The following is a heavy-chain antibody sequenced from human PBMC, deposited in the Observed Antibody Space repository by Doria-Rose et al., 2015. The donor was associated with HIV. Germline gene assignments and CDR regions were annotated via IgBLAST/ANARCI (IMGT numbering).Heavy chain of an antibody. V-gene: IGHV2-26*01. CDR3: ARIKSSRWYHKYYFDF. Sequence: QITLKESGPVLVKPTETLTLTCTVSGVSLSSPGMGVSWIRQPPGKALEWLANIFSDDERSYKTSVKSRLTISRDTSKSQVVLTMTDMDPVDTATYYCARIKSSRWYHKYYFDFWGQGTLVIVSA. J-gene: IGHJ4*02. D-gene: IGHD6-13*01. CDR2: IFSDDER. CDR1: GVSLSSPGMG.